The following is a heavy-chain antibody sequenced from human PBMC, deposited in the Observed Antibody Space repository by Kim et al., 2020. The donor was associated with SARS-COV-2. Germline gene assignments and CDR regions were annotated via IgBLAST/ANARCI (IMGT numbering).Heavy chain of an antibody. V-gene: IGHV4-4*07. CDR1: GASISTYY. CDR3: ASALEGNYFDY. D-gene: IGHD3-10*01. Sequence: SETLSLTCSVSGASISTYYWSWIRQPAGKGLEWIGRIYTTESPNYNPSLKSRVTMSLATSKNPFSLKLNSVTSADTAVYYRASALEGNYFDYWGEGNL. CDR2: IYTTESP. J-gene: IGHJ4*02.